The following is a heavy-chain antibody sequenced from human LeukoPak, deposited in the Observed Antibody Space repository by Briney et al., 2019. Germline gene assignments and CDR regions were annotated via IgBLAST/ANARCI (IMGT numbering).Heavy chain of an antibody. CDR1: GYTFTSYY. Sequence: GASVKVSCKASGYTFTSYYMHWVRQAPGQGLEWMGIINPSGGSTSYAQKFQGRVTMTRDTSTSTVYMELSSLRSEDTAVYYCARAGHSYYRGPKGMDVWGQGTTVTVSS. CDR2: INPSGGST. V-gene: IGHV1-46*01. D-gene: IGHD1-26*01. CDR3: ARAGHSYYRGPKGMDV. J-gene: IGHJ6*02.